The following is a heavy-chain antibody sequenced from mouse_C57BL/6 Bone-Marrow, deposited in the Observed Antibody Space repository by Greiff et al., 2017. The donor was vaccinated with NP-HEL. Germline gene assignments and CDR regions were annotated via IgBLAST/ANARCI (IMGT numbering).Heavy chain of an antibody. V-gene: IGHV1-84*01. CDR1: GYTFTDYY. J-gene: IGHJ3*01. CDR2: IYPGSGNT. CDR3: AKRDYYGSSYAWFAY. D-gene: IGHD1-1*01. Sequence: LQESGPELVKPGASVKISCKASGYTFTDYYINWVKQRPGQGLEWIGWIYPGSGNTKYNEKFKGKATLTVDPSSSTAYMQLSSLTSEDSAVYFCAKRDYYGSSYAWFAYWGQGTLVTVSA.